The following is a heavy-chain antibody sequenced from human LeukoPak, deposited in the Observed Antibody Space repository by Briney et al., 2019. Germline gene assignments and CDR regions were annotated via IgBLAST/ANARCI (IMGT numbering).Heavy chain of an antibody. Sequence: SETLSLTCAVYGGSFSGYYWSWIRQPPGKGLEWIGEVNHSGNTNNSPTLKSRVTMSVDTSKNQFSLNLSSVTAADTAVYYCARGYAKVAAVRGSIITGAIYFDSWGQGTLVTVSS. CDR2: VNHSGNT. D-gene: IGHD3-10*01. CDR3: ARGYAKVAAVRGSIITGAIYFDS. CDR1: GGSFSGYY. V-gene: IGHV4-34*01. J-gene: IGHJ4*02.